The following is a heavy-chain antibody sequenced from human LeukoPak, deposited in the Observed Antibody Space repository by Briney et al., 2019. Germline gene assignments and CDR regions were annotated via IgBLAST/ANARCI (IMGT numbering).Heavy chain of an antibody. J-gene: IGHJ4*02. CDR3: AGESLTS. V-gene: IGHV3-74*01. D-gene: IGHD3-16*02. Sequence: GGSLRLSCSASGXTFSSNWMHWVRQAAGKGLVWMSRINSDGRSTRYAASVKGRFTIYRDNAKNTLYLQMDSLGAEDTAVYYCAGESLTSWGQGTLVTVSS. CDR1: GXTFSSNW. CDR2: INSDGRST.